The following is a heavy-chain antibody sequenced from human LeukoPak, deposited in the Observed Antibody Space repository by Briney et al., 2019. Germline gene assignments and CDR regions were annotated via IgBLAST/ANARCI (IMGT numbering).Heavy chain of an antibody. CDR2: IYTSGTT. Sequence: PSETLSLTCTVSGASISSYYWTWIRQPAGKGLEWIGRIYTSGTTNYNPSLKSRVAMSVDTSKNQFSLKLTSVTAADTAVYYCARLSADSSSSRGFDYWGQGTLVTVSS. D-gene: IGHD2-2*01. V-gene: IGHV4-4*07. J-gene: IGHJ4*02. CDR3: ARLSADSSSSRGFDY. CDR1: GASISSYY.